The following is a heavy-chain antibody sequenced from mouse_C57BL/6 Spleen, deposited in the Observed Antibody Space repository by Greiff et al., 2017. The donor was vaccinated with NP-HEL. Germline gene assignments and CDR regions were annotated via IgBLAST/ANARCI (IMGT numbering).Heavy chain of an antibody. CDR3: ARKEVTGPHWYFDV. CDR1: GFTFSDYG. CDR2: ISSGSSTI. J-gene: IGHJ1*03. V-gene: IGHV5-17*01. D-gene: IGHD4-1*01. Sequence: EVQRVESGGGLVKPGGSLKLSCAASGFTFSDYGMHWVRQAPEKGLEWVAYISSGSSTIYYADTVKGRFTISRDNAKNTLFLQMTSLRSEDTAMYYCARKEVTGPHWYFDVWGTGTTVTVSS.